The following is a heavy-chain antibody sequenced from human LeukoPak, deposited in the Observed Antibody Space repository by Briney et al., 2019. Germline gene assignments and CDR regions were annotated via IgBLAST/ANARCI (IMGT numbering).Heavy chain of an antibody. Sequence: PSETLSLTCTVSGGSISSSSYYWGWIRQPPGKGLEWIGSIYYSGSTYYNPSLKSQVTISVDTSKNQFSLKLSSVTAADTAVYYCARVSRDSSGYYEGRWFDPWGQGTLVTVSS. CDR3: ARVSRDSSGYYEGRWFDP. D-gene: IGHD3-22*01. CDR2: IYYSGST. CDR1: GGSISSSSYY. V-gene: IGHV4-39*07. J-gene: IGHJ5*02.